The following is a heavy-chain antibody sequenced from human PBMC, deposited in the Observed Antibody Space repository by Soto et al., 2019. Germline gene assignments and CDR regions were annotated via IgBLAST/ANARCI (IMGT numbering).Heavy chain of an antibody. J-gene: IGHJ4*02. D-gene: IGHD3-22*01. Sequence: EVQLVESGGGLVKPGGSLRVSCAASGFTFSAYSLNWVRQAPGKGLEWVASISSTGTYIYNADSVEGRFTISRDNAKNSLHLQLASLRAEDTAVYYCARGASTDRSTWVDYLGQGTLVIVSS. CDR3: ARGASTDRSTWVDY. CDR1: GFTFSAYS. CDR2: ISSTGTYI. V-gene: IGHV3-21*01.